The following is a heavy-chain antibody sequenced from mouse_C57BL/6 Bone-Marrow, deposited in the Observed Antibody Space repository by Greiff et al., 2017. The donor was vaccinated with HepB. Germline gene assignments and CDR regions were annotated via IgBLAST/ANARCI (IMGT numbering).Heavy chain of an antibody. Sequence: EVKVVESGGGLVQPGESLKLSCESNEYEFPSHDMSWVRKTPEKRLELVAAINRDGGSTYYPDTMERRFIIARDNTKKTLYLQMSSLRSEDTALYCCARHARVVALLIWWGQGTLVTVSA. CDR3: ARHARVVALLIW. J-gene: IGHJ3*02. D-gene: IGHD1-1*01. CDR2: INRDGGST. CDR1: EYEFPSHD. V-gene: IGHV5-2*01.